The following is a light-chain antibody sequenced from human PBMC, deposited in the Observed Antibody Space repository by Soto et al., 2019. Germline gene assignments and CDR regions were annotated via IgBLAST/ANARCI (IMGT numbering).Light chain of an antibody. Sequence: QSALTQPASVSGSPGQSITSSCTGTSSDVGSYNLVSWYQQYPGKAPKLIIYEVRKRPSVVSDRFSGSKSGNTASLTISGLQAEDEADYYCCSDSTTSIFYVFGTGTKLTVL. CDR2: EVR. CDR3: CSDSTTSIFYV. J-gene: IGLJ1*01. V-gene: IGLV2-23*02. CDR1: SSDVGSYNL.